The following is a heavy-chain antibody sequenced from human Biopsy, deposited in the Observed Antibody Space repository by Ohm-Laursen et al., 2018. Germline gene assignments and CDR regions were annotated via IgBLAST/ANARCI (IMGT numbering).Heavy chain of an antibody. D-gene: IGHD2-21*01. CDR2: ITVSADTT. CDR3: AKDGGPYCGGCELDY. CDR1: GFTFSSYA. V-gene: IGHV3-23*01. Sequence: SLRLSCAASGFTFSSYAMNWVRQAPGKGLEWVSAITVSADTTYYADSVRGRFTVSRDNSQNTLYLQMNSLRVEDTAVYYCAKDGGPYCGGCELDYWGQGTLVAVSS. J-gene: IGHJ4*02.